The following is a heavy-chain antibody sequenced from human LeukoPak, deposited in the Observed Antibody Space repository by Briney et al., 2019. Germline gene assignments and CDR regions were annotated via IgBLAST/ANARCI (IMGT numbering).Heavy chain of an antibody. D-gene: IGHD1-26*01. CDR1: GYTFTSYY. V-gene: IGHV1-46*01. CDR3: ARCLVGAAYFDY. Sequence: GASVKVSCKASGYTFTSYYMHWVRQAPGQGLEWMGIINPSGGSTSYAQKFQGRVTMTRDMSTSTVYMELSSLRSEDTAVYYCARCLVGAAYFDYWGQGTLVTVSS. J-gene: IGHJ4*02. CDR2: INPSGGST.